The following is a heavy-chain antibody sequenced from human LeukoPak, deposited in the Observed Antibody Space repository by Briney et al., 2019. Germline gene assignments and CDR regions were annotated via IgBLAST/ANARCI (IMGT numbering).Heavy chain of an antibody. V-gene: IGHV4-59*01. CDR2: MYNSGST. J-gene: IGHJ4*02. CDR3: ARGIESYGDYGY. Sequence: SETLSLTCTVSGGSISGSYWSWLRQPPGKGLEWIAYMYNSGSTNYNPSLKSRVTISIDTSKNQFSLKLSSLTAADTAIYYCARGIESYGDYGYWGQGILVTVPS. D-gene: IGHD4-17*01. CDR1: GGSISGSY.